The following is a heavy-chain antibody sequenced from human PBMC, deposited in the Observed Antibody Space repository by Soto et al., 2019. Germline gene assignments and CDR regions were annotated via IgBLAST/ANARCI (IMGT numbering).Heavy chain of an antibody. CDR3: ARVDCISSRCTFDP. CDR2: IFYSGST. D-gene: IGHD2-2*01. J-gene: IGHJ5*02. CDR1: GGSISSYY. Sequence: SEPLSLTCTVSGGSISSYYWSWIRQPPGKGLEWIGYIFYSGSTNYNPSLKSRVTISVDTSKNQFSLKLSSVTAADTAVYYCARVDCISSRCTFDPWGQGTLVTVSS. V-gene: IGHV4-59*01.